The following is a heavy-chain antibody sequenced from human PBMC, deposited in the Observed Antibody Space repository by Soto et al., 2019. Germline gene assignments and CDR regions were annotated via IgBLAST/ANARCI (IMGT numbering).Heavy chain of an antibody. CDR1: GYSFTSYW. CDR2: IYPGDSDT. V-gene: IGHV5-51*01. D-gene: IGHD3-3*01. Sequence: PGESLKISCXGSGYSFTSYWIGWVRQMPGKGLEWMGIIYPGDSDTRYSPSFQGQVTISADKSISTAYLQWSSLKASDTAMYYCARGPHTTIFGVVPYYYYYGMDVWGQGTTVTVSS. CDR3: ARGPHTTIFGVVPYYYYYGMDV. J-gene: IGHJ6*02.